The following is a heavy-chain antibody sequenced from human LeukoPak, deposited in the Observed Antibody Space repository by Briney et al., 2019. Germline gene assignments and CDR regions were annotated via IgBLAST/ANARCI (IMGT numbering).Heavy chain of an antibody. CDR1: GFTFSSYS. J-gene: IGHJ4*02. CDR2: ISSSSSYI. CDR3: ARDIFWFGELLSYDY. V-gene: IGHV3-21*01. Sequence: GGSLRLSCAASGFTFSSYSMNWVRQAPEKGLEWVSSISSSSSYIYYADSVKGRFTISRDNAKNSLYLQMNSLRAEDTAVYYCARDIFWFGELLSYDYWGQGTLVTVSS. D-gene: IGHD3-10*01.